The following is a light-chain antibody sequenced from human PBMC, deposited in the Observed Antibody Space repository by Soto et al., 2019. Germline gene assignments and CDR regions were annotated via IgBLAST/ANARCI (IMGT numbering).Light chain of an antibody. CDR1: IGDVGGYNY. J-gene: IGLJ1*01. CDR3: FSYTSSTAYV. Sequence: QSALTQPASVSVSRGQSITISCAGTIGDVGGYNYVSWYQLHPGKAPKLMIYEVSNRPSGISNRFSASKSGNTASLTISGLQAEDEADYYCFSYTSSTAYVFGTGTKVTVL. V-gene: IGLV2-14*01. CDR2: EVS.